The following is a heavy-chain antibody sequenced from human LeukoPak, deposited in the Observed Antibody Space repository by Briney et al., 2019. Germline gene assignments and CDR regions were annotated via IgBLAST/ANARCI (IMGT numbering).Heavy chain of an antibody. CDR1: GYTFTSYG. Sequence: ASVKVSCKASGYTFTSYGISWVRQAPGQGLEWMGWISAYNGNTNYAQKLQGRVTMTTDTSTSTVYMELRSLRPDDTAVYYCARDVTRSPSYYGMDVWGQGTTVTVSS. CDR3: ARDVTRSPSYYGMDV. V-gene: IGHV1-18*01. CDR2: ISAYNGNT. J-gene: IGHJ6*02. D-gene: IGHD1-1*01.